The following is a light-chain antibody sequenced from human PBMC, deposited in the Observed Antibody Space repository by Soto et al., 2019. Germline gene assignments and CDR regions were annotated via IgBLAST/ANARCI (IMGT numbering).Light chain of an antibody. CDR2: KAS. CDR1: QTISSW. V-gene: IGKV1-5*03. J-gene: IGKJ1*01. CDR3: QHYNSYSEA. Sequence: DIQMTQSPSTLSGSVGDRVTITCRAGQTISSWLAWYQQKPGKAPKLLIYKASTLKSGVPSRFSGSGSGTEFSLTISSLQPDDFATCSCQHYNSYSEAFGEGTKVELK.